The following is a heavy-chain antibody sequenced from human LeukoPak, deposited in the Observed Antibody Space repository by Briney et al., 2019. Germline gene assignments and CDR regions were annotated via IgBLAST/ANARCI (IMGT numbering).Heavy chain of an antibody. D-gene: IGHD1-26*01. CDR1: GFTFSTSW. CDR2: VDKHGSQK. J-gene: IGHJ4*02. CDR3: ARDAGWGYYDL. Sequence: GGSLRLSCVASGFTFSTSWVTWVRQAPGKGLEWVANVDKHGSQKCYVASVKGRLAISRDYASSSVFLQMDSLRAEDTSVYYCARDAGWGYYDLWGQGTPVTVSS. V-gene: IGHV3-7*01.